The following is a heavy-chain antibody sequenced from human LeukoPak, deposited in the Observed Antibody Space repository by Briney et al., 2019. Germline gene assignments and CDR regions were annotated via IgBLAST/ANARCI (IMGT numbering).Heavy chain of an antibody. Sequence: PSETLSLTCAVSGGSISSGGYSWSWIRQPPGKGLEWIGYIYHSGSTYYNPSLKSRVTMSVDTSKNQFSLRLSFVTAADTAIYYCARERDPSGSDYKRYFDYWGQGTPVTVSS. V-gene: IGHV4-30-2*01. D-gene: IGHD5-12*01. CDR3: ARERDPSGSDYKRYFDY. J-gene: IGHJ4*02. CDR1: GGSISSGGYS. CDR2: IYHSGST.